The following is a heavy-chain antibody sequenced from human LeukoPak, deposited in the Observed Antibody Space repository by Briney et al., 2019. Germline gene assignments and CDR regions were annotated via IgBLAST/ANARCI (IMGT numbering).Heavy chain of an antibody. V-gene: IGHV3-7*01. J-gene: IGHJ6*02. CDR3: ASYGFGQYGMDV. CDR2: INEDGSEK. D-gene: IGHD3-10*01. Sequence: GGSLRLSCAASGFTFSNYWMSWVRQAPGKGLEWVANINEDGSEKNYVDSVKGRLTISRDNAKNSLYLQMNSLRAEDAAVYYCASYGFGQYGMDVWGHGTTVTVSS. CDR1: GFTFSNYW.